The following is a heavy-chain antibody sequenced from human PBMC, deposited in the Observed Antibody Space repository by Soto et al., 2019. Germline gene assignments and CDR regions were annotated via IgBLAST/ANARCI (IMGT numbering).Heavy chain of an antibody. Sequence: GGSLRLSCAASGFTFSSYAMNWVRQAPGKGLEWVSVISGSGGSTYYADSVKGRFTMSRDNSKNTLYLQMNSLRAEDTAVYYCAKRASGSYFDYWGQGTLVTVSS. D-gene: IGHD3-10*01. CDR3: AKRASGSYFDY. CDR1: GFTFSSYA. J-gene: IGHJ4*02. CDR2: ISGSGGST. V-gene: IGHV3-23*01.